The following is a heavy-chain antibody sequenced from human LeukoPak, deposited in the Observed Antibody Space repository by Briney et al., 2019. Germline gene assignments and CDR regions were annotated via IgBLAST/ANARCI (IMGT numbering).Heavy chain of an antibody. V-gene: IGHV5-51*01. CDR2: IYPGDSDT. Sequence: GESLKISCKGSGYSFTSYWIGWVRQMPGKGLEWMGIIYPGDSDTRYSPSFQGQVTISADKSISTAYLQWSSLKASDTAMYYCARRGSSWGKPGIAVAYYFDYWGQGTLVTVSS. D-gene: IGHD6-19*01. CDR3: ARRGSSWGKPGIAVAYYFDY. J-gene: IGHJ4*02. CDR1: GYSFTSYW.